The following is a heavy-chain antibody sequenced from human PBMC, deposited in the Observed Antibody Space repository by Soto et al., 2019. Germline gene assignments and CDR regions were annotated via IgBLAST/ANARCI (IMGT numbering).Heavy chain of an antibody. CDR3: ARDPTHYYFDY. V-gene: IGHV3-33*01. CDR1: GFTFSSYG. J-gene: IGHJ4*02. Sequence: GGSLRLSCAASGFTFSSYGMHWVRQAPGKGLEWVAVIWYDGSNKYYADSVKGRFTISRDNSKNTLYLQMNSLRAEDTAVYYCARDPTHYYFDYWGKGTLVTVST. CDR2: IWYDGSNK.